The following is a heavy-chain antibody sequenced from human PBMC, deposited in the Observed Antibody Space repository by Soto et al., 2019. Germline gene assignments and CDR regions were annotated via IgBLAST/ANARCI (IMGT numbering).Heavy chain of an antibody. CDR2: IYYNVNT. V-gene: IGHV4-59*11. CDR3: VRGLPEGYGGNLDS. CDR1: GDFIRSHY. D-gene: IGHD4-17*01. J-gene: IGHJ4*02. Sequence: QVHLQESGPGLVKPSETLSLNCTVSGDFIRSHYWTWIRQAPGKGLEWIGSIYYNVNTNYNPSLNSRVTISVNTSNKQFSLKVTSVTTADTAVYYCVRGLPEGYGGNLDSWGQGTLVTVSS.